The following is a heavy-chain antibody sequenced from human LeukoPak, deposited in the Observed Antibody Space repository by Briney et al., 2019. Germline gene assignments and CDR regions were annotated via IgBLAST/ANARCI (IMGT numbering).Heavy chain of an antibody. J-gene: IGHJ4*02. CDR3: AKDKVGY. CDR2: ITVVGST. D-gene: IGHD1-26*01. Sequence: GGSLRLSCAASGFTFSSYAMSWVRQAPGKGLEWVSAITVVGSTYYADSVKGRFTISRDNSKNTLSLQMNSLRAEDTAVYYCAKDKVGYWGQGTLVTVSS. CDR1: GFTFSSYA. V-gene: IGHV3-23*01.